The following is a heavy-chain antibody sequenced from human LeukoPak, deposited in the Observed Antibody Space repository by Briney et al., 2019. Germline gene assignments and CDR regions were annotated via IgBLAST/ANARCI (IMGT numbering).Heavy chain of an antibody. V-gene: IGHV1-46*01. CDR1: GYTFTRHF. CDR3: ARAPDESVSVVRGVPHLPYFDY. J-gene: IGHJ4*02. Sequence: ASVKVSCKASGYTFTRHFMHWVRQAPGLGLEWMGIINPIGDSTNYAQKFQGRVTMTRDTSTNTVYMELSSLRSEDTAVYYCARAPDESVSVVRGVPHLPYFDYWGQGTLVTVSS. CDR2: INPIGDST. D-gene: IGHD3-10*01.